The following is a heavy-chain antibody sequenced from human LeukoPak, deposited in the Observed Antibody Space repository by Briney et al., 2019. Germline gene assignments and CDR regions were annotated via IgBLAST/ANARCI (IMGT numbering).Heavy chain of an antibody. CDR2: IDPSDSYT. CDR3: ARQVVRYYYDSQAFDI. D-gene: IGHD3-22*01. V-gene: IGHV5-10-1*01. CDR1: GYSFTSYW. Sequence: GESLKISCRGSGYSFTSYWISWVRQMPGKGLEWMGRIDPSDSYTNYSPSFQGHVTISADKSISTAYLQWSSLKASDTAMYYCARQVVRYYYDSQAFDIWGQGTMVTVSS. J-gene: IGHJ3*02.